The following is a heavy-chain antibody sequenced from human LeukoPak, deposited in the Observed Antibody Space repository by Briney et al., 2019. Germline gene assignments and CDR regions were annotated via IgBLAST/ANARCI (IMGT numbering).Heavy chain of an antibody. CDR1: GFTFSSYE. CDR2: ISSSGNTI. CDR3: ARKNYDNSGYFHH. J-gene: IGHJ1*01. D-gene: IGHD3-22*01. V-gene: IGHV3-48*03. Sequence: GGSLRLSCAASGFTFSSYEMNWVRQAPEKGLEWVSYISSSGNTIYYADSVKGRFTISRDNAKNSLYLQMNSLSAEDTAVYYCARKNYDNSGYFHHWGQGTLVTVSS.